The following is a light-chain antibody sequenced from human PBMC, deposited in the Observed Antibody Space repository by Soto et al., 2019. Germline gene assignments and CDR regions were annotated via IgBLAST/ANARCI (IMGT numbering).Light chain of an antibody. CDR3: QSYDSSLSGWV. CDR1: SSNIGAGYD. Sequence: QSVLTQPPSVSGAPGQRVTISCTESSSNIGAGYDVHWYQQLPGTAPKLLIYGNSNRPSGVPDRFSGSKSVTSASLAITGLQAEDEADYYCQSYDSSLSGWVFGGVTKLTVL. J-gene: IGLJ3*02. CDR2: GNS. V-gene: IGLV1-40*01.